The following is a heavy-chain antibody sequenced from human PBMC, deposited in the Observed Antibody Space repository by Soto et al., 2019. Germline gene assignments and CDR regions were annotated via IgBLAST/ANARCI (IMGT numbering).Heavy chain of an antibody. Sequence: XGSLRLSCAASGFTFSSYGMHWVRQAPGKGLEWVAVISYDGGNKYYADSVKGRFTISRDNSKNTLYLQVNSLRAEDTAVYYCAKSLGFCSSTSCSRDLYYYYGLGVWGRGTTVTVSS. CDR3: AKSLGFCSSTSCSRDLYYYYGLGV. CDR1: GFTFSSYG. J-gene: IGHJ6*02. V-gene: IGHV3-30*18. CDR2: ISYDGGNK. D-gene: IGHD2-2*01.